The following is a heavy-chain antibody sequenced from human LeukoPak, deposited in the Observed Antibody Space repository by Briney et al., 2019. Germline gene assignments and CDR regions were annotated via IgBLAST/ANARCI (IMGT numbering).Heavy chain of an antibody. J-gene: IGHJ4*02. CDR3: AKDIYCSGGSCYSGFDY. Sequence: GGSLRLSCAASGFTFDDYAMHWVRQAPGKGLEWVSLISGDGGSTYYADSVKGRFTISRDNSKNSLYLQMNGLRTEDTALYYCAKDIYCSGGSCYSGFDYWGQGTLVTVSS. CDR2: ISGDGGST. V-gene: IGHV3-43*02. CDR1: GFTFDDYA. D-gene: IGHD2-15*01.